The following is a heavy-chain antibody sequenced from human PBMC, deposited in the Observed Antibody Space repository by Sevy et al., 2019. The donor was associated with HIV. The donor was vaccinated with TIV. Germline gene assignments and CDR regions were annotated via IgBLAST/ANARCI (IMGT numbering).Heavy chain of an antibody. V-gene: IGHV3-30*18. CDR1: GFTFSSYG. Sequence: GESLKISCAASGFTFSSYGMHWVRQAPGKGLEWVAVISYDGSNKYYADSVKGRFTISRDNSKNTLYLQMNSLRAEDTAVYYCAKGHYGGNSGGLNYFDYWGQGTLVTVSS. D-gene: IGHD4-17*01. CDR2: ISYDGSNK. J-gene: IGHJ4*02. CDR3: AKGHYGGNSGGLNYFDY.